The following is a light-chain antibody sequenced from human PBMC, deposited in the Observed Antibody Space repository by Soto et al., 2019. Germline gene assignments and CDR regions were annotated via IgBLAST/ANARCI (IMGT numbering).Light chain of an antibody. J-gene: IGLJ1*01. V-gene: IGLV2-11*01. CDR1: SSDVGAYDY. Sequence: QSALTQPRSVSGSPGQSGTISCTGTSSDVGAYDYVSWYQYHPGKAPNLMIYDVNKRPSGVPNRFSGSKSGSTASLTISGLQSDDEADYYCCTYAGTSFFGSGTKVTVL. CDR3: CTYAGTSF. CDR2: DVN.